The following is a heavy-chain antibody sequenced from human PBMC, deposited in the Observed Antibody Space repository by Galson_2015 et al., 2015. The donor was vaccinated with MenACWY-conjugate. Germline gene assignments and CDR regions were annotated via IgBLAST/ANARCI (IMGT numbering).Heavy chain of an antibody. CDR1: GDSVSSNSAA. CDR3: ARAVGSSKDWFDP. Sequence: CAISGDSVSSNSAAWTWIRQSPSRGLEWLGRTYYRSKWYTDYAISVRSRISINADTSRNQFSLQLISVTPEDTAVYFCARAVGSSKDWFDPWGQGTLVTVSS. CDR2: TYYRSKWYT. V-gene: IGHV6-1*01. D-gene: IGHD2-2*01. J-gene: IGHJ5*02.